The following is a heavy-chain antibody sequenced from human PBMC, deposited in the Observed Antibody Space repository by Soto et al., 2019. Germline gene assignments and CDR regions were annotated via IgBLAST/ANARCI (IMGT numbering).Heavy chain of an antibody. V-gene: IGHV1-8*01. CDR1: GYTFTSYD. J-gene: IGHJ4*02. CDR3: GGEGGAGGPFAY. D-gene: IGHD3-16*01. Sequence: QVQLVQSGAEVKKPGASVKVSCKASGYTFTSYDINWVRQATGQGLEWMGWMNPNSGNTGYAQKSRGGATMPRNTSKTTAKRERGSLSSEDAAVYYWGGEGGAGGPFAYGGKETRVTVSS. CDR2: MNPNSGNT.